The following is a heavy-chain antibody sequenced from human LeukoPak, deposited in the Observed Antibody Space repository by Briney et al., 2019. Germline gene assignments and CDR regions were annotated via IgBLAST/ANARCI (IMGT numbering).Heavy chain of an antibody. V-gene: IGHV3-74*01. D-gene: IGHD3-22*01. CDR1: GFTLSSYW. CDR3: ARVVYYYDGSGYPNAFDM. Sequence: PGGSLRLSCAASGFTLSSYWMHWVRQAPGKGLVWVSRINSDGSSISYAGSVKGRFTISRDNAKNTLYLQMYSLRAEDTAVYYCARVVYYYDGSGYPNAFDMWGQGTMVTVSS. CDR2: INSDGSSI. J-gene: IGHJ3*02.